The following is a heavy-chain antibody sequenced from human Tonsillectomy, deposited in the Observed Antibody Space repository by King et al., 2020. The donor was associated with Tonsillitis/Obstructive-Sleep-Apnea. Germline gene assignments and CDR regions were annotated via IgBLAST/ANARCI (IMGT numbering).Heavy chain of an antibody. CDR3: ARGVPLFGMVRPLDY. J-gene: IGHJ4*02. Sequence: EVQLVESGGGLVKPGGSLSLSCAASGFTFSSYTMNWVRQAPGKGLEWVSCITSRGDYINYGDSVRGRFTISRDIATNSLYLQMNSLRAEDTAVYYCARGVPLFGMVRPLDYWGPGTLVTVSS. CDR1: GFTFSSYT. V-gene: IGHV3-21*01. D-gene: IGHD3-3*01. CDR2: ITSRGDYI.